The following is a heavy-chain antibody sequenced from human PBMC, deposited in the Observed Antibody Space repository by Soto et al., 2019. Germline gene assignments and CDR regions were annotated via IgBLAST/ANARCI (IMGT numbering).Heavy chain of an antibody. CDR2: IYLGGSI. D-gene: IGHD3-3*01. V-gene: IGHV4-59*01. CDR1: GASISSYY. CDR3: ARGPPFGR. Sequence: PSETLSLTCSVSGASISSYYHTWIRQTPGKGLEWIGYIYLGGSINYNPSFKSRVIISVDTSKNHFSVRLSSVTAADTAVYYCARGPPFGRWGQGTLVTVSS. J-gene: IGHJ4*02.